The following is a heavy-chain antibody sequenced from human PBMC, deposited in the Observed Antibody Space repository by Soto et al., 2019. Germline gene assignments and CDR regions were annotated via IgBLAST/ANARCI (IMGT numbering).Heavy chain of an antibody. V-gene: IGHV1-2*02. CDR2: INPDNGAT. Sequence: HEPLVQSGAEVKRPGASLKVSCKASGYSFTGYYIHWVRQAPGQGLEWMGWINPDNGATNYAQNFQGRVTLTSDTSISTASMDLTSLTSDDTAVYYCARGDYGTGGYPFPYFDYWGQGTLVIVSS. CDR3: ARGDYGTGGYPFPYFDY. D-gene: IGHD2-8*02. J-gene: IGHJ4*02. CDR1: GYSFTGYY.